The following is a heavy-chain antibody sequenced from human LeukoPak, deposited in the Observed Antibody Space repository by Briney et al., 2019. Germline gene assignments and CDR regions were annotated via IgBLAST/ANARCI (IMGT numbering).Heavy chain of an antibody. CDR3: AKDRSSIRGDYFDY. D-gene: IGHD3-10*01. CDR1: GFTFDDYA. V-gene: IGHV3-9*01. Sequence: PGGSLRLSCAASGFTFDDYAMHWVRQAPGKGLEWVSGISWNSGSIGYADSVKGRFTISRDNAKNSLYLQMNSLRAEDTALYYCAKDRSSIRGDYFDYWGQGTLVTVSS. CDR2: ISWNSGSI. J-gene: IGHJ4*02.